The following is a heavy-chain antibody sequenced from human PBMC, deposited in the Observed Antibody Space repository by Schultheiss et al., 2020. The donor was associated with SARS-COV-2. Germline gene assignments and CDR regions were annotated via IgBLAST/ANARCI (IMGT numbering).Heavy chain of an antibody. Sequence: SETLSLTCTVSGGSISSYYWSWIRQPPGKGLEWIGYVHYSGSTYYNPSLKSRVTISVDTSKNQFSLKLSSVTAADTAVYYCARELYCSGGSCFGYYYYGMDVWGQGTTVTVSS. D-gene: IGHD2-15*01. V-gene: IGHV4-59*12. CDR3: ARELYCSGGSCFGYYYYGMDV. J-gene: IGHJ6*02. CDR2: VHYSGST. CDR1: GGSISSYY.